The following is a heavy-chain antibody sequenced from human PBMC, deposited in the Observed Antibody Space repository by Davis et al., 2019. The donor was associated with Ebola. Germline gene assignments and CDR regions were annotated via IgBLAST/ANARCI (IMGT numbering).Heavy chain of an antibody. Sequence: PSETLSLTCTVSGPSITNYFWRWIRPPPGRGSEWIGYIYYSGTTNFNPSLKSRVTRSVDSSRNQFSLNLSSVTAADTAVYYCASSNIVDVVFDYWGQGTLVTVSS. CDR1: GPSITNYF. J-gene: IGHJ4*02. D-gene: IGHD5-12*01. CDR3: ASSNIVDVVFDY. CDR2: IYYSGTT. V-gene: IGHV4-59*01.